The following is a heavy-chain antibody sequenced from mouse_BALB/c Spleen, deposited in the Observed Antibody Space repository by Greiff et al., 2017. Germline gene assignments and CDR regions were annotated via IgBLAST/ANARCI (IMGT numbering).Heavy chain of an antibody. D-gene: IGHD3-1*01. CDR3: AREGRYSAGYVGFAY. V-gene: IGHV1S41*01. Sequence: DLVKPGASVKLSCKASGYTFTSYWINWIKQRPGQGLEWIGRIAPGSGSTYYNEMFKGKATLPVDTSSSTAYIQLSSLSSEDSAVYFCAREGRYSAGYVGFAYWGQGTLVTVSA. CDR1: GYTFTSYW. J-gene: IGHJ3*01. CDR2: IAPGSGST.